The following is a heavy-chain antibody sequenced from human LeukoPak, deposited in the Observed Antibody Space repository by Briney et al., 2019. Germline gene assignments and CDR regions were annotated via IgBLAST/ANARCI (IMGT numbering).Heavy chain of an antibody. Sequence: GESLKISCKGSGYSFTSYWIGWVRQMPGKGLEWMGIIYPGDSDTRYSPSFQGQVTVTADKSISTAYLQWSSLKASDTAMYYCALTGWLQPDAFDIWGQGTMVTVSS. V-gene: IGHV5-51*01. CDR1: GYSFTSYW. J-gene: IGHJ3*02. CDR3: ALTGWLQPDAFDI. D-gene: IGHD5-24*01. CDR2: IYPGDSDT.